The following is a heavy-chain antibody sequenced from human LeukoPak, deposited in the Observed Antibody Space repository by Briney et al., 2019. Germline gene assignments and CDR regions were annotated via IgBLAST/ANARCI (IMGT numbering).Heavy chain of an antibody. Sequence: GGSLRLSCAASGFTFSNYWMSWVRQAPGKGLEWVANINQDGSEKYYADSVKGRFTISRDNAKNSLYLQMNSLRAEDTAVYFCAKDFSTNSYGYYWGQGTLVTVSS. CDR1: GFTFSNYW. D-gene: IGHD5-18*01. CDR3: AKDFSTNSYGYY. J-gene: IGHJ4*02. CDR2: INQDGSEK. V-gene: IGHV3-7*01.